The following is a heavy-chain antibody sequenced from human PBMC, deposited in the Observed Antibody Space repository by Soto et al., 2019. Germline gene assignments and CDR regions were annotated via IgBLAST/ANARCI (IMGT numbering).Heavy chain of an antibody. J-gene: IGHJ6*03. CDR1: GYTFTSYD. CDR3: ARDCSSTSCLNTYYCYYMDV. Sequence: QVQLVQSGAEVKKPGASVKVSCKASGYTFTSYDINWERQATGQGLEWMGWMHPNSGNTGYAQKFQGRVTMTRNTSISTAYMELSSLRSEDTAVYYCARDCSSTSCLNTYYCYYMDVWGKGTTVTVS. CDR2: MHPNSGNT. V-gene: IGHV1-8*01. D-gene: IGHD2-2*01.